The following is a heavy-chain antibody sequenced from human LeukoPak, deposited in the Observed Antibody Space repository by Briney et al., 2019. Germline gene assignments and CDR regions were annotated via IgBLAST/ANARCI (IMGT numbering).Heavy chain of an antibody. CDR1: GFTFSSYA. CDR2: ISYDGSNK. V-gene: IGHV3-30-3*01. Sequence: PGRSLRLSCAASGFTFSSYAMHWVRQAPGKGLEWVAVISYDGSNKYYADSVKGRFTISRDNSKNTLYLQMNSLRAEDTAVYYCARGFGAGIAGPGLHAFDIWGQGTMVTVSS. D-gene: IGHD6-13*01. CDR3: ARGFGAGIAGPGLHAFDI. J-gene: IGHJ3*02.